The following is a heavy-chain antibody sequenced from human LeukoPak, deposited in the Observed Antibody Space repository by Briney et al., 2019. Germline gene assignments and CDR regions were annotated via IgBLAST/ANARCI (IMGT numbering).Heavy chain of an antibody. D-gene: IGHD3-16*01. Sequence: GGTLRLSCAASGFTFSTYGMSWVRQAPGKGLEWVSSISGSGRSTYYADSVKGRFTVSRDNSKDTLYLQMSSLRAEDMAVYYCAKLRTGGLRGGSFDYWGQGTLVTVSS. CDR3: AKLRTGGLRGGSFDY. V-gene: IGHV3-23*01. CDR1: GFTFSTYG. J-gene: IGHJ4*02. CDR2: ISGSGRST.